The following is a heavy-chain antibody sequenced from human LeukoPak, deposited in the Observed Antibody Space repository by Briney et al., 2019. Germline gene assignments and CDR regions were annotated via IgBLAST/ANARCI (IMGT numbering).Heavy chain of an antibody. Sequence: ASVKVSCKASGYTFTSYGISWVRQAPGQGLEWMGWISPYNGNTNFAQKLQGRFTMTTDTSTSTAYMDLRSLRSDDTAVYYCARDQAATNTQVRFCLDWGQGTLVTVSS. CDR1: GYTFTSYG. J-gene: IGHJ4*02. V-gene: IGHV1-18*01. D-gene: IGHD3-9*01. CDR2: ISPYNGNT. CDR3: ARDQAATNTQVRFCLD.